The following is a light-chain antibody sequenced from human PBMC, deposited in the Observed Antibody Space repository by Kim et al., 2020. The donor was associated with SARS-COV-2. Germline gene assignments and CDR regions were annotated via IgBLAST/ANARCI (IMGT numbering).Light chain of an antibody. CDR2: EDN. V-gene: IGLV6-57*03. Sequence: GQPVTMSRPPSRGNIADNYVQWHQQRPGSAPTTVIYEDNQRPSGVPARFSGAIDSSSKFATLTISGLKTEDEADYYCQSYDSTNVVFGGGTQLTVL. CDR3: QSYDSTNVV. J-gene: IGLJ2*01. CDR1: RGNIADNY.